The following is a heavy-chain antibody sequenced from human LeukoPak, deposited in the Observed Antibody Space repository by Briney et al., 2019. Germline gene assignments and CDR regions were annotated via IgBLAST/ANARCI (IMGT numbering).Heavy chain of an antibody. D-gene: IGHD5-18*01. Sequence: GGSLRLSCAASGFIFSNYWMHWVCQAPGKGLVWVSRIKTDGSTITYADSVKGRFTISRDNAMNTLYLQMNSLGAEDTAVYYCARLDTAMDYSAFDIWGQGTMVTVSS. CDR1: GFIFSNYW. J-gene: IGHJ3*02. CDR2: IKTDGSTI. V-gene: IGHV3-74*01. CDR3: ARLDTAMDYSAFDI.